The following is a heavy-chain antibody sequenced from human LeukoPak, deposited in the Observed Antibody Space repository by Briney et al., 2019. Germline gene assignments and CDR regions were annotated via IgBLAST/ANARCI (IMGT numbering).Heavy chain of an antibody. CDR1: GYTFTSYA. J-gene: IGHJ4*02. CDR2: INAGNGNT. Sequence: ASVTVSCKASGYTFTSYAMHWVRQAPGQRLEWMGWINAGNGNTKYSQKFQGRVTITRDTSASTAYMELSSLRSEDTAVYYCARDYAGDGYNGGYFDYWGQGTLVTVSS. CDR3: ARDYAGDGYNGGYFDY. D-gene: IGHD5-24*01. V-gene: IGHV1-3*01.